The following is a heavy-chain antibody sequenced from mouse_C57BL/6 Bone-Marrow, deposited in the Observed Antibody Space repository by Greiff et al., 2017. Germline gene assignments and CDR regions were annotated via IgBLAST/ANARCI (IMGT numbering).Heavy chain of an antibody. CDR3: ARLYDGYSYYFDY. V-gene: IGHV5-6*01. CDR1: GFTFSSYG. CDR2: ISSGGSYT. J-gene: IGHJ2*01. D-gene: IGHD2-3*01. Sequence: EVQLVESGGDLVKPGGSLKLSCAASGFTFSSYGMSWVRQTPDKRLEWVATISSGGSYTYYPDSVKGRFTISRDNAKNTLYLQMSSLKSEDTAMYYCARLYDGYSYYFDYWGQGTTLTVSS.